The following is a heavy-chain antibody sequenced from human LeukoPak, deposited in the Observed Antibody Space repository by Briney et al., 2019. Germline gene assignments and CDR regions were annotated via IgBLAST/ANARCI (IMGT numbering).Heavy chain of an antibody. D-gene: IGHD2-15*01. CDR1: GFTFSSYW. CDR2: IKQDGSEK. CDR3: ARGYCSGGSCYSIYYYYGMDV. V-gene: IGHV3-7*01. Sequence: PGGSLRLSCAASGFTFSSYWMSWVRQAPGKGLEWVANIKQDGSEKYYVDSVKGRFTISRDNAKNSLYLQMNSLRAEDTAVYYCARGYCSGGSCYSIYYYYGMDVWGQGTTVTVSS. J-gene: IGHJ6*02.